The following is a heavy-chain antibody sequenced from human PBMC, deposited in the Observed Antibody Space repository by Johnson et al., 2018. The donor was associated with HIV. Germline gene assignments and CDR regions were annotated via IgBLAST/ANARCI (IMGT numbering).Heavy chain of an antibody. CDR2: ISFDGSEE. Sequence: VQLVESGGGVVQPGRSVRLSCEVSGLNFSDYGMHWVRQAPGKGLEWVAVISFDGSEEYYADSVKGRFTVSRDNSKNTLYLQMNSLREEDTAVYHCARGRISVTEVDLRGGGFDIWGQGTMVTVSS. D-gene: IGHD3-22*01. CDR3: ARGRISVTEVDLRGGGFDI. J-gene: IGHJ3*02. V-gene: IGHV3-30*03. CDR1: GLNFSDYG.